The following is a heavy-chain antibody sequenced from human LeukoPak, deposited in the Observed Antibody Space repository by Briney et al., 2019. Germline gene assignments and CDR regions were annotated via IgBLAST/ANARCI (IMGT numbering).Heavy chain of an antibody. V-gene: IGHV4-34*01. D-gene: IGHD6-19*01. Sequence: PSETLSLTCAVYGGSFSDYYWTWIRQPPGKGLEWIGEINHRGSTHYNPSLKSRVTISVDTSKKQFSLKLSSVTAADTAVYYCATYSTGFDIWGQGTTVTVSS. CDR2: INHRGST. J-gene: IGHJ6*02. CDR1: GGSFSDYY. CDR3: ATYSTGFDI.